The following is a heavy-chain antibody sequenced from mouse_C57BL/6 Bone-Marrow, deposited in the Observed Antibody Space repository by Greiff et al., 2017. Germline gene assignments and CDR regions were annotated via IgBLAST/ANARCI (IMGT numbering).Heavy chain of an antibody. CDR2: INYDGSST. V-gene: IGHV5-16*01. J-gene: IGHJ4*01. Sequence: DVKLVESEGGLVQPGSSMKLSCTASGFTFSDYYMAWVRQVPEKGLEWVANINYDGSSTYYLDSLKSRFIISRDNAKNILYLQMSSLKSEDTATYYCAREGITTVVAWDYAMDYWGQGTSVTVSS. CDR1: GFTFSDYY. CDR3: AREGITTVVAWDYAMDY. D-gene: IGHD1-1*01.